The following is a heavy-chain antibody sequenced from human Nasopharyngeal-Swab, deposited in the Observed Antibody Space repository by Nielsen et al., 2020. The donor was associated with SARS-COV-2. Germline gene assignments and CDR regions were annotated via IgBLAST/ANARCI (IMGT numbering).Heavy chain of an antibody. D-gene: IGHD2-2*01. Sequence: SETLSLTCAVSGGSVSSNDWWTWVRQSPGKGLEWIGEVSHSGSINYNPSLKSRVTLSMDKSKRQFSLRLTSASAADTAVYFCARGDLVVVPSPILGLGPFFYYFYLDVWGKGTTVTVSS. CDR3: ARGDLVVVPSPILGLGPFFYYFYLDV. V-gene: IGHV4-4*02. CDR1: GGSVSSNDW. J-gene: IGHJ6*03. CDR2: VSHSGSI.